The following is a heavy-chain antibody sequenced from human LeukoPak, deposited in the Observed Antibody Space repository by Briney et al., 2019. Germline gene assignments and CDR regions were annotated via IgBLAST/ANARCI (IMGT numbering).Heavy chain of an antibody. D-gene: IGHD3-3*01. J-gene: IGHJ4*02. CDR3: ARGMSGYYYFDY. CDR2: ISSSGANI. Sequence: PGGSLRLSCAASGFNFENYGMSWVRQAPEKGLEWVSSISSSGANIYYAVSVKGRFTISRDNSKNTVYPQVNSLRAEGTAVYYCARGMSGYYYFDYWGQGTLVTVSS. CDR1: GFNFENYG. V-gene: IGHV3-23*01.